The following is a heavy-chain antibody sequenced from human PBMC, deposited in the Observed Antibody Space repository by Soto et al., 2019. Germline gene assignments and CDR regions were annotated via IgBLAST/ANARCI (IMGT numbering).Heavy chain of an antibody. CDR2: IYYSGST. V-gene: IGHV4-59*01. CDR1: GGSISSYY. D-gene: IGHD3-10*01. Sequence: SETLSLTCTVSGGSISSYYWSWIRQPPGKGLEWIGYIYYSGSTNYNPSLKSRVTISVDTSKNQFSLKLSSVTAADTAMYYCARAGAMVRGSIGELNYWGQGTLVTVSS. CDR3: ARAGAMVRGSIGELNY. J-gene: IGHJ4*02.